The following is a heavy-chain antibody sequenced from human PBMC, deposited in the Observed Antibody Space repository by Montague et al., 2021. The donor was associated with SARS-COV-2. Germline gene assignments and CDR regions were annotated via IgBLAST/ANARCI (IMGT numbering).Heavy chain of an antibody. CDR2: IYSGGSST. V-gene: IGHV3-23*03. CDR3: AKDLGHYYDSSGYYYAGYFDY. CDR1: GFTFSSYA. Sequence: SRRLSLSASGFTFSSYAMSWVRQAPGKGLEWVSVIYSGGSSTYYADSVKGRFTISRDNSKNTPYLQMNSLRAEDTAVYYCAKDLGHYYDSSGYYYAGYFDYWGQGTLVTVSS. J-gene: IGHJ4*02. D-gene: IGHD3-22*01.